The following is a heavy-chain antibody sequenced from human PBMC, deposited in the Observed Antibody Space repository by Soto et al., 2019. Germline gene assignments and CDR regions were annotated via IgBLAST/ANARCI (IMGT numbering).Heavy chain of an antibody. CDR2: VYYSGSA. Sequence: QLQLLESGPGLVKPSETLSLTCTVSGGSVSNNSYYWGWIRQPPGKRLEWIGSVYYSGSAYYNPSLNRRRTISVDTSMNHFSLKLSSVTAADTAIYYCARRPLVRGIIPYYFDYWGQGTLVTVSS. D-gene: IGHD3-10*01. CDR1: GGSVSNNSYY. CDR3: ARRPLVRGIIPYYFDY. J-gene: IGHJ4*02. V-gene: IGHV4-39*02.